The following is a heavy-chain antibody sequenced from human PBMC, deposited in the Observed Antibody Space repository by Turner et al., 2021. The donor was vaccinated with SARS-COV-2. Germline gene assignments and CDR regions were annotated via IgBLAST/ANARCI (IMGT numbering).Heavy chain of an antibody. V-gene: IGHV3-74*01. CDR3: ASLQVRR. CDR1: GFTFTNSW. Sequence: EVQLVESGGGLVQPGGSLRLSCAASGFTFTNSWMHWVRQAPGRGLEWVSRINSDGSDTRYADSVKGRFTVSSDSARKKLYLQMNRLRVEDSAVYYCASLQVRRWGEGTMVTVSS. J-gene: IGHJ3*01. D-gene: IGHD1-1*01. CDR2: INSDGSDT.